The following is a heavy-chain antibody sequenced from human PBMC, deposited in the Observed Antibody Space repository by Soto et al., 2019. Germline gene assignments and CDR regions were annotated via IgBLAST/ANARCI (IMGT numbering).Heavy chain of an antibody. CDR2: ISYDGILK. J-gene: IGHJ6*02. CDR1: GFTFSAFG. V-gene: IGHV3-30*18. Sequence: QVHLVESGGGVVQPGRSLRLSCEASGFTFSAFGMHWVRQAPGKGLEWVAIISYDGILKYYADSVKGRFTISRDTSKSALYLQMNSLRPEDTAVYYCAKDFKISGGHYGSLNYYYGMDVWGQGTTVNVSS. CDR3: AKDFKISGGHYGSLNYYYGMDV. D-gene: IGHD3-10*01.